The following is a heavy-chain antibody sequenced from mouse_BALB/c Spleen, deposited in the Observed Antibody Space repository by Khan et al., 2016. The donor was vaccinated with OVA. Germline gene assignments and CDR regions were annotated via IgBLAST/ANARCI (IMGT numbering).Heavy chain of an antibody. CDR2: ISSGGDYS. Sequence: EVELVESGGGLVKPGGPLKLSCAASGFTFSTYAMSWVRQTPEKRLEWVATISSGGDYSYYPDSVKGRFTISRENAKTTLYLQMSSLRSEDTAMYYCARHNYGPFAYWGQGTLVTVSA. CDR3: ARHNYGPFAY. D-gene: IGHD1-1*01. V-gene: IGHV5-9-3*01. CDR1: GFTFSTYA. J-gene: IGHJ3*01.